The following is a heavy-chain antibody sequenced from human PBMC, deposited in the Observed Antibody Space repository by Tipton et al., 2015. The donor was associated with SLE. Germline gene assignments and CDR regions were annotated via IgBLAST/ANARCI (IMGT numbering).Heavy chain of an antibody. Sequence: TLSLTCTVSGGAISRSSYYWGWIRQPPGKGLEWIGSIYYSGTTYYSPSLKSRVTISVDTSNNQFSLTLSSVTAADTAVYYCARDSAGYYYMDVWGKGTTVTVSS. J-gene: IGHJ6*03. D-gene: IGHD3-10*01. CDR3: ARDSAGYYYMDV. CDR1: GGAISRSSYY. CDR2: IYYSGTT. V-gene: IGHV4-39*02.